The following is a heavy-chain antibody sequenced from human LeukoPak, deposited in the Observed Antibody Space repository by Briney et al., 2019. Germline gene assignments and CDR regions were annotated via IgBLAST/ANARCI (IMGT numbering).Heavy chain of an antibody. CDR1: GGSFSGYY. CDR2: INHSGST. J-gene: IGHJ5*02. Sequence: SETLSLTCAVYGGSFSGYYWSWIRQPPVKGLEWIGKINHSGSTNYNPSLKSRVTISVDTSKNQFSLKLSSVTAADTAVYYCARGGIKQLRPWGQGTLVTVSS. CDR3: ARGGIKQLRP. V-gene: IGHV4-34*01. D-gene: IGHD6-13*01.